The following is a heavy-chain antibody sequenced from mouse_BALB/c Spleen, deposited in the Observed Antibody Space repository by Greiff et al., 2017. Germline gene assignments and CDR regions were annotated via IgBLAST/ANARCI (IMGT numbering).Heavy chain of an antibody. Sequence: DVKLQESGPGLVKPSQSLSLTCTVTGYSITSDYAWNWIRQFPGNKLEWMGYISYSGSTSYNPSLKSRISITRDTSKNQFFLQLNSVTTEDTATYYCARFTPSTGWYFDVWGAGTTVTVSS. D-gene: IGHD1-1*01. CDR2: ISYSGST. V-gene: IGHV3-2*02. CDR3: ARFTPSTGWYFDV. CDR1: GYSITSDYA. J-gene: IGHJ1*01.